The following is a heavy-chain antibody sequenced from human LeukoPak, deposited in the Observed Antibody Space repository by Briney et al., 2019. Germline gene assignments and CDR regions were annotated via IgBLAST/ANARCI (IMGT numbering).Heavy chain of an antibody. J-gene: IGHJ4*02. CDR2: INHSGST. D-gene: IGHD2-15*01. V-gene: IGHV4-34*01. CDR3: ARRRYCSGGSCSRGFDY. CDR1: GGSFSGYY. Sequence: SETLSLTCAVYGGSFSGYYWSWIRQPPGKGLEWIGEINHSGSTNYNPSLKSRVTISVDTSKNQFSLKLSSVTAADTAVYYCARRRYCSGGSCSRGFDYWGRGTLVTVSS.